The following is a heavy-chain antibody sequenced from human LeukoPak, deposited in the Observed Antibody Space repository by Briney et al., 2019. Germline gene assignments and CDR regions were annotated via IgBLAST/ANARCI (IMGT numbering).Heavy chain of an antibody. CDR3: ARQLHHYDILTGYYPGDYYGMDV. D-gene: IGHD3-9*01. J-gene: IGHJ6*02. V-gene: IGHV3-23*01. Sequence: PGGSLRLSCAASGFTFSNYAVMWVRQAPGQGLEWVSAITSGGAPRYADSVKGRFTISRDNSKNTLYLQMSSLRAEDTAVYYCARQLHHYDILTGYYPGDYYGMDVWGQGTTVTVSS. CDR2: ITSGGAP. CDR1: GFTFSNYA.